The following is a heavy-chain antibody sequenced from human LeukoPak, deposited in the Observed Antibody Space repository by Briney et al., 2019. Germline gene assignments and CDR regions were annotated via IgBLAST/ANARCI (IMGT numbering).Heavy chain of an antibody. D-gene: IGHD3-22*01. CDR3: ARRRGGDSSGYYFAFDI. V-gene: IGHV1-46*01. Sequence: GASVKVSCTASGYTFTNSYMHWVRLAPGQGLEWMGIINLSGGSTTYAQRFKGRVTMTRDTSISTAYMELSRLRSDDTAVYYCARRRGGDSSGYYFAFDIWGQGTTVTVSS. J-gene: IGHJ3*02. CDR1: GYTFTNSY. CDR2: INLSGGST.